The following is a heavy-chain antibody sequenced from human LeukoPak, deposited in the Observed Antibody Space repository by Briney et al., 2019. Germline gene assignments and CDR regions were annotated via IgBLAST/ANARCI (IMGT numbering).Heavy chain of an antibody. CDR2: ISGSGGST. Sequence: PGGSLRLSCAASGFTFSSYAMSWVRQAPGKGLEWVSAISGSGGSTYYADSVKGRFTISRDNSKNTLYLQMNSLRSEDTAVYYCARDPPPSGGPYYYYGMDVWGQGTTVTVSS. V-gene: IGHV3-23*01. D-gene: IGHD2-15*01. J-gene: IGHJ6*02. CDR3: ARDPPPSGGPYYYYGMDV. CDR1: GFTFSSYA.